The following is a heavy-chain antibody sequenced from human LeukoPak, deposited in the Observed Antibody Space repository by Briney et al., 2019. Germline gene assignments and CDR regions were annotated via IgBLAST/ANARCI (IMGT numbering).Heavy chain of an antibody. Sequence: PGGSLRLSCAASGFTFSSYWMSWVRQAPGKGLEWVANIKQDGSEKYYVDSVKGRFTISRDNAKNSLYLQMNSLRAEDTAVYYCASYQIYCSGGSCIDYWGQGTLVTVSS. J-gene: IGHJ4*02. CDR3: ASYQIYCSGGSCIDY. CDR2: IKQDGSEK. CDR1: GFTFSSYW. D-gene: IGHD2-15*01. V-gene: IGHV3-7*01.